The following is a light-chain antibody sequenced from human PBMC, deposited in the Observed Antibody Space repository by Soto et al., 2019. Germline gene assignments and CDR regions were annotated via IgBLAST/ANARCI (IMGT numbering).Light chain of an antibody. CDR3: QQYGSSPLT. J-gene: IGKJ4*01. Sequence: EIVLTQSPGTLSLSPGERASLSFRASQSVSSSYLAWYQQKPGQAPRLLIYGASSRATGIPDRFSGSGSGTDFTLTISRLEPEHFAVYYCQQYGSSPLTFGGGTKVDIK. CDR2: GAS. V-gene: IGKV3-20*01. CDR1: QSVSSSY.